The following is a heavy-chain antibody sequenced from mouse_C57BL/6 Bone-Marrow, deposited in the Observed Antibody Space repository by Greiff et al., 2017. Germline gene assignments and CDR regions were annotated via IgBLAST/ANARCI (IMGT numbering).Heavy chain of an antibody. CDR2: IHPSASDT. Sequence: QVQLQQPGAELVKPGASVKVSCKASGYTFTSYWVHWVKQRPGQGLAWIGRIHPSASDTTSNQKFKGKATLTADKSSITSYMQLSSVTSEDSAVYYCASGYYPDYWGQGTTLTVAS. J-gene: IGHJ2*01. CDR3: ASGYYPDY. CDR1: GYTFTSYW. V-gene: IGHV1-74*01.